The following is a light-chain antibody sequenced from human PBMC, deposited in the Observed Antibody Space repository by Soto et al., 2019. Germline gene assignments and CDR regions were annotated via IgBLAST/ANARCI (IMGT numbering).Light chain of an antibody. Sequence: VLTQSPATLSLSPGERATLSCRASQSIHTSLAWYQQKPGQPPRLVVYDSTLRANGVPDRFGGSRSGTEFTLTINNLEPEDFAVYYCQQRHVWPPITFGQGTRLEI. V-gene: IGKV3-11*01. CDR3: QQRHVWPPIT. CDR2: DST. CDR1: QSIHTS. J-gene: IGKJ5*01.